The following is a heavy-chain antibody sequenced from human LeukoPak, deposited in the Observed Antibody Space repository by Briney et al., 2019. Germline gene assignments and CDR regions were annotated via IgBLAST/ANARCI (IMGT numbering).Heavy chain of an antibody. CDR2: INHSGST. V-gene: IGHV4-34*01. CDR3: ARSLFDY. Sequence: SETLSLTGAVYGGSFSGYYWSWIRQPPGKGLEWIGEINHSGSTNYNPSLKSRVTISVDTSKNQFSLKLSSVTAADTAVYYCARSLFDYWGQGTLVTVSS. CDR1: GGSFSGYY. J-gene: IGHJ4*02.